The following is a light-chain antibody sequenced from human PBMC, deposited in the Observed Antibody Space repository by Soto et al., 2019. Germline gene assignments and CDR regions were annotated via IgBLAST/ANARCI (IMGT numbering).Light chain of an antibody. V-gene: IGKV1-12*01. Sequence: DIQMTQSPSSVSASVADRVTLTFRASHVINSWLAWCQQKPGKAPKLLIYAASSLQSGVPSRFSGSGSGTEFTPTISSLQPADSATYFCQQSNSFPRTFGGGTKVDMK. CDR1: HVINSW. J-gene: IGKJ4*01. CDR3: QQSNSFPRT. CDR2: AAS.